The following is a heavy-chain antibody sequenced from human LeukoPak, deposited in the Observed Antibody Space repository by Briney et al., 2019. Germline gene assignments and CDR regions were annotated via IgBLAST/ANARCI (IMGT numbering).Heavy chain of an antibody. J-gene: IGHJ1*01. CDR2: ISYDGSNK. CDR1: GFIFSSYA. CDR3: ARDDGGIAVAGTKGYFQH. V-gene: IGHV3-30*04. Sequence: PGGSLRLSCAASGFIFSSYAMHWVRQAPGKGLEWVAVISYDGSNKYYADSVKGRITISRDNSKNTLYLQMNSLRAEDTAVYYCARDDGGIAVAGTKGYFQHWGQGTLVTVSS. D-gene: IGHD6-19*01.